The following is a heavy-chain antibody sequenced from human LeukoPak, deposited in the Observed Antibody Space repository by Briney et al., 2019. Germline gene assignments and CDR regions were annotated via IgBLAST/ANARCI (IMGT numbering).Heavy chain of an antibody. CDR2: IRHDGTDQ. J-gene: IGHJ4*02. D-gene: IGHD3-10*01. CDR3: AKAYHYGSGSSFDY. CDR1: GFTFS. Sequence: GGSLRLSCVGSGFTFSVHWVRQVPGKGLEWLTFIRHDGTDQHYADSVKGRFTISRDNSKNTLYLQMNSLRAEDTAIYYCAKAYHYGSGSSFDYWGQGTLVTVSS. V-gene: IGHV3-30*02.